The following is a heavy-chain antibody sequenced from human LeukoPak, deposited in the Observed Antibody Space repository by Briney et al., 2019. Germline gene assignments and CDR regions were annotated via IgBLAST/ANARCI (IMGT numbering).Heavy chain of an antibody. D-gene: IGHD3-10*01. J-gene: IGHJ4*02. Sequence: KPSETLSLTCTVSGASISTYYWSWIRQPAGKGLEWIGRMYNTGSTNYNPSLKSRVTMSVDTSKNQFSLKLSSVTAADTAVYYCARNNYGSGNSPFYWGQGTLVTVSS. CDR1: GASISTYY. V-gene: IGHV4-4*07. CDR2: MYNTGST. CDR3: ARNNYGSGNSPFY.